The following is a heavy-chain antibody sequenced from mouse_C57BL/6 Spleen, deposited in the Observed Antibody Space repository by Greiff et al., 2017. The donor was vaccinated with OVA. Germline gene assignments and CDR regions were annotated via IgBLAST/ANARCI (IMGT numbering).Heavy chain of an antibody. D-gene: IGHD4-1*01. J-gene: IGHJ3*01. V-gene: IGHV1-64*01. CDR3: AGGLGGGAWFAY. Sequence: VQLQQSGAELVKPGASVKLSCKASGYTFTSYWMHWVKQRPGQGLEWIGMIHPNSGSTNYNEKFKSKATLTVDKSSSTAYMQLSSLTSEDSAVYYCAGGLGGGAWFAYWGQGTLVTVSA. CDR1: GYTFTSYW. CDR2: IHPNSGST.